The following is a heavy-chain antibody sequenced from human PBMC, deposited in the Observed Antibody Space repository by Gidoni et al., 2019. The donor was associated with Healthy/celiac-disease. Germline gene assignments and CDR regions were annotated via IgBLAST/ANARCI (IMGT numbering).Heavy chain of an antibody. CDR1: GFTLSDYY. D-gene: IGHD3-3*01. CDR3: ARGDYDFWSGYYIPFDY. Sequence: QVQLGESGGGLVKPGGSLRLSCAASGFTLSDYYMSWIRQAPGKGLEWVSYISSSGSTISYADSVKGRFTISSDNAKNSLYLQMNSLRAEDTAVYYCARGDYDFWSGYYIPFDYWGQGTLVTVSS. CDR2: ISSSGSTI. V-gene: IGHV3-11*04. J-gene: IGHJ4*02.